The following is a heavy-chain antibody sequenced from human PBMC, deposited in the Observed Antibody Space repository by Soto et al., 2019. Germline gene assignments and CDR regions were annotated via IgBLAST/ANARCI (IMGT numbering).Heavy chain of an antibody. CDR2: ISYDGSNK. D-gene: IGHD5-18*01. V-gene: IGHV3-30*03. Sequence: GGSLRLSCAASGFTFSSYGMHWVRQAPGKGLEWVAVISYDGSNKYYADSVKGRFTISRDNSKNTLYLQMNSLRAEDTAVYYCARDLDTDMVTFDYWGQGTLVTVSS. CDR1: GFTFSSYG. J-gene: IGHJ4*02. CDR3: ARDLDTDMVTFDY.